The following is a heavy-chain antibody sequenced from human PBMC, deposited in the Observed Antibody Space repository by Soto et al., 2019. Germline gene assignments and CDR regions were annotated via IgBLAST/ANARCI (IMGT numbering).Heavy chain of an antibody. Sequence: PSETLSLTCTVSGGSISSYYWSWIRQPPGKGLEWIGYIYYSGSTNYNPSLKSRVTIPVDTSKNQFSLKLSSVTAADTAVYYCARVGTRYDFWSGRSMGDAFDIWGQGTMVTVSS. CDR2: IYYSGST. CDR3: ARVGTRYDFWSGRSMGDAFDI. J-gene: IGHJ3*02. D-gene: IGHD3-3*01. CDR1: GGSISSYY. V-gene: IGHV4-59*01.